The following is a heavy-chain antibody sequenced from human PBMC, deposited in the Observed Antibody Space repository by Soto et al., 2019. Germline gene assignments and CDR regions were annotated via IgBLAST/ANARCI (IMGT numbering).Heavy chain of an antibody. V-gene: IGHV4-30-2*01. D-gene: IGHD3-3*01. CDR1: GVSISSDGYS. CDR2: IYQSGST. CDR3: ARAYYDFWTSYHYGMDV. Sequence: QLQLQESGSGLVKPSQTLSLTCAVSGVSISSDGYSWGWIRQPPGKGLEWIGFIYQSGSTYYNPSLKSRGTMSVDRSKNQFSLKLTSVTAADTAVYYCARAYYDFWTSYHYGMDVWGQGTTVTVSS. J-gene: IGHJ6*02.